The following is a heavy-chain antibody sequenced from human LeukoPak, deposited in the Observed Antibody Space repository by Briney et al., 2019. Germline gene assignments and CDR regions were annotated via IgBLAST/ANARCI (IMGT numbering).Heavy chain of an antibody. CDR1: GGSFTGYY. J-gene: IGHJ4*02. CDR2: INHSGST. D-gene: IGHD2-2*01. V-gene: IGHV4-34*01. CDR3: ARTVVPDAPDDY. Sequence: PSDTLSLTCAVYGGSFTGYYWSWIRQPPGKGLEWIGEINHSGSTNYNPSVKSRVTISVDTSKNQFSMKLSSVTAADTAVYYCARTVVPDAPDDYWGEGTLVTVSS.